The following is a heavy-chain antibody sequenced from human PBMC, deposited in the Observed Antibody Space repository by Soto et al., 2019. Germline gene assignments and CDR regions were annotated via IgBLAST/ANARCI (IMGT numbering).Heavy chain of an antibody. V-gene: IGHV3-30*18. CDR2: ISYDGSNK. J-gene: IGHJ4*02. CDR3: AKDAVAGSYDY. CDR1: GFTFSSYG. Sequence: QVQLVGSGGGVVQPGRSLRLSCAASGFTFSSYGMRWVRQAPGKGLEWVAVISYDGSNKYYADSVKGRFTISRDNSKNTLYLQMNSLRAEDTAVYYCAKDAVAGSYDYWGQGTLVTVSS. D-gene: IGHD6-13*01.